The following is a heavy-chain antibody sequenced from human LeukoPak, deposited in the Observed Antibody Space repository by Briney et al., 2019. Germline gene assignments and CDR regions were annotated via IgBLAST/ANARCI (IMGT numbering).Heavy chain of an antibody. V-gene: IGHV3-53*01. Sequence: GGSPRLSCAASGFTVSSNYMSWVRQAPGKGLEWVSVVSGGSGFSTYYTDSVEGRFTISRDNSKNTLFLQMNNLRAEDTAVYYCARGWTAGGAFDIWGQGTMVTVSS. CDR1: GFTVSSNY. CDR2: VSGGSGFST. CDR3: ARGWTAGGAFDI. J-gene: IGHJ3*02. D-gene: IGHD6-13*01.